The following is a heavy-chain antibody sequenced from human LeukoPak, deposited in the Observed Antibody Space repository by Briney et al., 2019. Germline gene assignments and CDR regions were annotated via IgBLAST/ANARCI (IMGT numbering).Heavy chain of an antibody. D-gene: IGHD6-19*01. CDR2: IIPIFGTA. CDR3: ASRIAVAGTGFDY. CDR1: GGTFSSYA. J-gene: IGHJ4*02. V-gene: IGHV1-69*06. Sequence: SVKVSCKASGGTFSSYAISWVRQAPGQGLEWMGGIIPIFGTANYAQKFQGRVTITADKSTSTAYMELSGLRSEDTAVYYCASRIAVAGTGFDYWGQGTLVTVSS.